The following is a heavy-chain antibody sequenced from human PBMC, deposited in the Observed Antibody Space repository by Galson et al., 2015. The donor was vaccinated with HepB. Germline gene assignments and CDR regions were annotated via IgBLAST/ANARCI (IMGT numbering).Heavy chain of an antibody. CDR1: GFTFSLYW. CDR3: ARGSGSSSGLYFDS. CDR2: IKEDGSVQ. V-gene: IGHV3-7*03. D-gene: IGHD6-6*01. Sequence: SLRLSCAASGFTFSLYWMSWVRQAPGKRLEWVANIKEDGSVQYYVDSVKGRFTFSRDNAKNSVYLQMNGLRAEDTAFYYCARGSGSSSGLYFDSWGQGTLVTVSS. J-gene: IGHJ4*02.